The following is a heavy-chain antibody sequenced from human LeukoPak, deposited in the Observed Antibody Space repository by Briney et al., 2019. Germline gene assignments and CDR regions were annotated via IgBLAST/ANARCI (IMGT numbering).Heavy chain of an antibody. V-gene: IGHV4-4*02. CDR3: ARVCYYDSSGYLDAFDI. CDR2: IYHSGST. D-gene: IGHD3-22*01. CDR1: GGSISSSNW. Sequence: SGTLSFTCAVSGGSISSSNWWSWVRQPPGKGLEWIGYIYHSGSTYYNPSLKSRVTISVDRSKNQFSLKLSSVTAADTAVYYCARVCYYDSSGYLDAFDIWGQGTMVTVSS. J-gene: IGHJ3*02.